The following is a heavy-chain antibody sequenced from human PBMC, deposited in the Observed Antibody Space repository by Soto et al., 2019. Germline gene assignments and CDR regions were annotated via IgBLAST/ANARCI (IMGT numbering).Heavy chain of an antibody. V-gene: IGHV4-31*03. CDR2: IYYSGST. CDR3: AREIVRLNYDILTGYYYAGYFDY. CDR1: GGSISSGGYY. J-gene: IGHJ4*02. Sequence: QVQLQESGPGLVKPSQTLSLTCTVSGGSISSGGYYWSWIRQHPGKGLEWIGYIYYSGSTYYNPSLARRVTISVAASTSPFSLGLGSVTAADPAVYYCAREIVRLNYDILTGYYYAGYFDYWGQGTLVTVSS. D-gene: IGHD3-9*01.